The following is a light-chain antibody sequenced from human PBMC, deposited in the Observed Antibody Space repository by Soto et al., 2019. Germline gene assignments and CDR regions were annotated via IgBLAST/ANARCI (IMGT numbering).Light chain of an antibody. V-gene: IGLV2-8*02. Sequence: QSALTQPPSASRSPGQSVIISCTGTSSDVGGYNYVSWYQQHPGKAPKLMIYEVSKRPSGVPDRFSGSKSGNTASLTVSGLQTEDEADYYCSSYAGSNNFVVFGGGTKLTVL. J-gene: IGLJ2*01. CDR1: SSDVGGYNY. CDR3: SSYAGSNNFVV. CDR2: EVS.